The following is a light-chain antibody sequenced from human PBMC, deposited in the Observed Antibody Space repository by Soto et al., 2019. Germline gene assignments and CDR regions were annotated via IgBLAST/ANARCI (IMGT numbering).Light chain of an antibody. Sequence: EIVMTQSPATLSVSPGERVTLSCRASQSVMNNLAWYQHKPGQAPRLLISYASPGATVHPTRLTVSGYGTHFTPTINSWRCEEFSVYYCHQFHRWPVTFGGGAKVEI. CDR2: YAS. J-gene: IGKJ4*01. CDR1: QSVMNN. V-gene: IGKV3-15*01. CDR3: HQFHRWPVT.